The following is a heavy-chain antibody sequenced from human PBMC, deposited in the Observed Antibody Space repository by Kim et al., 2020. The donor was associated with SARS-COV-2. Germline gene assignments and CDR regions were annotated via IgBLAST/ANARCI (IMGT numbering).Heavy chain of an antibody. Sequence: GGSLRLSCVASGFSLQKFAVTWVRQGPGKGLECIAAISGSGGSAYYADSMKGHFNISRDNSQDTVFLQMDRLRTEDTAIYYCTRGTFDLDLWGPGTTVIVSS. CDR1: GFSLQKFA. J-gene: IGHJ6*02. D-gene: IGHD3-16*01. CDR3: TRGTFDLDL. V-gene: IGHV3-23*01. CDR2: ISGSGGSA.